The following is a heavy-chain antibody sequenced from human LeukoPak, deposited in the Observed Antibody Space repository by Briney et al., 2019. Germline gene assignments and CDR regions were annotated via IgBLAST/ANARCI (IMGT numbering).Heavy chain of an antibody. CDR2: ISSSSSTI. CDR1: GFTFSSYS. Sequence: PGGSLRLSCAASGFTFSSYSMNWVRQAPGKGLEWVSYISSSSSTIYYADSVKGRFTISRDNSKNTLYLQMNSLRAEDTAMYYCARDTRGESDYWGHGTLVTVSS. CDR3: ARDTRGESDY. V-gene: IGHV3-48*01. D-gene: IGHD2-2*01. J-gene: IGHJ4*01.